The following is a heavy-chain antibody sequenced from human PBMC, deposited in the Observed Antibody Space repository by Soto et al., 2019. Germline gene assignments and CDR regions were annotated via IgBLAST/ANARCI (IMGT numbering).Heavy chain of an antibody. CDR3: ARGPSLIDSGYDYGPIDY. CDR1: GGSISSGDYY. CDR2: IYYSGST. V-gene: IGHV4-30-4*01. J-gene: IGHJ4*02. D-gene: IGHD5-12*01. Sequence: PSETLSLTCTVSGGSISSGDYYWSWIRQPPGKGLEWIGYIYYSGSTYYNPSLKSRVTISVDTSKNQFSLKLSSVTAADTAVYYCARGPSLIDSGYDYGPIDYWGQGTLVTVSS.